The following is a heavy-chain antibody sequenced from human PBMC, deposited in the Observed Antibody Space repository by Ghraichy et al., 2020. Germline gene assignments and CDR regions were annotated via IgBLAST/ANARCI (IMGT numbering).Heavy chain of an antibody. CDR3: ARKLFGTTHFDF. CDR1: GFTFSSYE. J-gene: IGHJ4*02. V-gene: IGHV3-48*03. D-gene: IGHD1-1*01. Sequence: GESLNISCAASGFTFSSYEMNWLRQAPGKGLEWVAYIHDSGTTVFYADSVKGRFTISRDNAKNSLDLQMNSLRAEDTAVYYCARKLFGTTHFDFWGQGTLCTVSA. CDR2: IHDSGTTV.